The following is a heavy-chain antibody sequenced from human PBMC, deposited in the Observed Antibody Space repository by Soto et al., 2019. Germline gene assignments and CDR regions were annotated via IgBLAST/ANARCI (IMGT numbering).Heavy chain of an antibody. J-gene: IGHJ6*02. Sequence: SETQSVTSTVAAGSISSYDGSCIRRPPRKKLQYIGYIYYSGSTNYNPSLKSRVTISDDPSTNQFSLTLTSVTAADTAVYYCARGWWEREGYVMDVWGQGTTVTVSS. CDR2: IYYSGST. D-gene: IGHD2-8*02. CDR3: ARGWWEREGYVMDV. V-gene: IGHV4-59*08. CDR1: AGSISSYD.